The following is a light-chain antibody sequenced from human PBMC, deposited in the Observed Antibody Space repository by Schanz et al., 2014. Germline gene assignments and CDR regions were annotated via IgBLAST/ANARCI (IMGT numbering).Light chain of an antibody. Sequence: DIQMPRSPSSLSASIGARVTITCRASRNIYTYLNWYQQTPGKAPKILIYAASTLQSGAPSRFSGSGSGTEFILTISSLQPEDFATYYCQQANSFPYTFGQGTKLEIK. V-gene: IGKV1-39*01. CDR3: QQANSFPYT. J-gene: IGKJ2*01. CDR1: RNIYTY. CDR2: AAS.